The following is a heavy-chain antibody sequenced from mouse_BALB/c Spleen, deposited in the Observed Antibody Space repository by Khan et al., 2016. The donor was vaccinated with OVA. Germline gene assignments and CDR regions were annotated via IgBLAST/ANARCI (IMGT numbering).Heavy chain of an antibody. V-gene: IGHV1-7*01. CDR3: TNHGRSSAWCTY. CDR1: GYTFTSYW. Sequence: QVQLQQSGAELAKPGASVKMSCKASGYTFTSYWMHWVKQRPGQGLEWIGYINPSTDYTEYNQKFKEKATLTADKSSSTAYMQLTSLTSEDSAVYYCTNHGRSSAWCTYGGQGTLVTVSA. CDR2: INPSTDYT. J-gene: IGHJ3*01. D-gene: IGHD1-1*01.